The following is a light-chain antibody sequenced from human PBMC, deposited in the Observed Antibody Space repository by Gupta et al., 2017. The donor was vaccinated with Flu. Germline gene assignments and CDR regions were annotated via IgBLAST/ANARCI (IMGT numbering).Light chain of an antibody. CDR2: GAS. Sequence: IVIPQSPATLSVSPGDRATLSCRATQSVSNYLAWFQQKPGQAPRLLIYGASTRDTGVTARFSGSGYGKEFTLTISSRQSEDFGVYYCQEYKNWPLGTFGQGTKLEVK. V-gene: IGKV3-15*01. CDR1: QSVSNY. CDR3: QEYKNWPLGT. J-gene: IGKJ1*01.